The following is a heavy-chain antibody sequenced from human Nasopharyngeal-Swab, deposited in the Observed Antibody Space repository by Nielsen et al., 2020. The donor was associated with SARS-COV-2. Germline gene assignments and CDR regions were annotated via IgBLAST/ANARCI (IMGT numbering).Heavy chain of an antibody. CDR2: INHSGST. V-gene: IGHV4-34*01. CDR1: GGSFSGYY. J-gene: IGHJ4*02. Sequence: SETLSLTCAVYGGSFSGYYWSWIRQPPGKGLEWIGEINHSGSTNYNPSLKSRVTISVDTSKNQFSLKLSSVTAADTAVYYCARLVAPIGGWGQGTLVTVSS. CDR3: ARLVAPIGG. D-gene: IGHD5-12*01.